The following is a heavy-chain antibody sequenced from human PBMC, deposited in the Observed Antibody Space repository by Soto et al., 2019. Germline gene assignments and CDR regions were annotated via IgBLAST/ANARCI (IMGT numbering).Heavy chain of an antibody. CDR1: GLAFPIDD. V-gene: IGHV1-8*01. CDR2: MNPSGRNT. J-gene: IGHJ3*01. Sequence: QVQLVQSGAEVKKPGASVQVSCKASGLAFPIDDIIWVRQTIGQGLEFMGWMNPSGRNTGYAQKFQGRATFTWNTPTSTAYMDLSGLRSEDTAVYYCARSRTKVPVAFDVWGQGTMVTVSS. CDR3: ARSRTKVPVAFDV.